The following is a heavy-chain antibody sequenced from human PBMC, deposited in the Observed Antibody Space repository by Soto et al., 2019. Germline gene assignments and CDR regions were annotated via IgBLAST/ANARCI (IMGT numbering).Heavy chain of an antibody. J-gene: IGHJ4*02. CDR2: VYSSGST. Sequence: PSETLSLTCTVSGGSMNTYYWSWIRQPPGKGLEWIGYVYSSGSTDYNPSLKSRVTISVDTSNNQFSLKLSSVTTADTAVYYCARSTWNYYHYWGQGTLVTVS. V-gene: IGHV4-59*01. CDR3: ARSTWNYYHY. CDR1: GGSMNTYY. D-gene: IGHD1-7*01.